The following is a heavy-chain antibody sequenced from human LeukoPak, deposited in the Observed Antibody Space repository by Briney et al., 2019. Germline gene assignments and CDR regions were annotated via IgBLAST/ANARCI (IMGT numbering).Heavy chain of an antibody. CDR1: GGSISSSSYY. CDR2: IYYSVRT. D-gene: IGHD1-26*01. Sequence: PSETLSLTCTVSGGSISSSSYYWGWIRQPPGKGLEWIGSIYYSVRTYYNPSLKSRVTISVDTSKNQFSLKLSSVTAADTAVYYCARLTVGSDAFDIWGQGTMVTVSS. V-gene: IGHV4-39*01. J-gene: IGHJ3*02. CDR3: ARLTVGSDAFDI.